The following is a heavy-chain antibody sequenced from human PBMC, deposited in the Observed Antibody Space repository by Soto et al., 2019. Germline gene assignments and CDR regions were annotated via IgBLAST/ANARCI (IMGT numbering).Heavy chain of an antibody. CDR3: AREDILGTRSFDY. V-gene: IGHV3-48*02. D-gene: IGHD1-26*01. J-gene: IGHJ4*02. Sequence: GSLRLACSASGFTFGSYSMNWVRQAPGRGLEWISYICSRSLTIYYADSVKGRSTISRDNAKNSLYLQMNSLRDEDTAGYYCAREDILGTRSFDYWGQGTLVTVS. CDR1: GFTFGSYS. CDR2: ICSRSLTI.